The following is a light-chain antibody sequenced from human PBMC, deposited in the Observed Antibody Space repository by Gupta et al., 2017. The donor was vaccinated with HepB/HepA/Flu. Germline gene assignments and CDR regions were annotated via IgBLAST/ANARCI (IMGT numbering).Light chain of an antibody. J-gene: IGLJ2*01. CDR3: RAWDSSTEVV. Sequence: SYDLTQPLSVSVSPGQTATITCGGDKLGNKYASWYQQKPGHSPVLVIYQDDKRPSGIPERFSASNSGNTATLTISGTQALDEADYYCRAWDSSTEVVFGGGTKLTVL. CDR1: KLGNKY. V-gene: IGLV3-1*01. CDR2: QDD.